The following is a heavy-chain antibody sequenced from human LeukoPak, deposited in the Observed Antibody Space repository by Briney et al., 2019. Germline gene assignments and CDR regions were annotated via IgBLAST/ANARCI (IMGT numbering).Heavy chain of an antibody. J-gene: IGHJ4*02. CDR1: GGSISSYY. V-gene: IGHV4-59*01. CDR2: IYYSGST. Sequence: SETPSLTCTVSGGSISSYYWSWIRQPPGKGLEWIGYIYYSGSTNYNPSLKSRVTISVDTSKNQFSLKLSSVTAADTAVYYCAREGYYDSSGYYGEWGQGTLVTVSS. CDR3: AREGYYDSSGYYGE. D-gene: IGHD3-22*01.